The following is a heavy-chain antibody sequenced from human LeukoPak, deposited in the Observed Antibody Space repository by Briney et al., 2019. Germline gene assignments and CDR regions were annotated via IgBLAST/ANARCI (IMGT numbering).Heavy chain of an antibody. V-gene: IGHV3-30*03. D-gene: IGHD3-10*01. Sequence: GGSLRLSCAASGFTFNTYGMHWVRQAPGKGLEWVAVISYDGSSKYYADSAKGRFTISRDNSKNTLYLQMNSLKIEDTAVYYCADESGFDYWGQGTLVTVSS. CDR3: ADESGFDY. J-gene: IGHJ4*02. CDR1: GFTFNTYG. CDR2: ISYDGSSK.